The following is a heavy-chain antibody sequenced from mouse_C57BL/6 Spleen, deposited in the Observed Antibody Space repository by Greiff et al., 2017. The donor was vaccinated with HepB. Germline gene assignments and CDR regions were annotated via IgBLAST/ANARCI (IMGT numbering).Heavy chain of an antibody. J-gene: IGHJ4*01. D-gene: IGHD1-1*01. Sequence: VKLVESGPGLVAPSQSLSITCTVSGFSLTSYGVHWVRQPPGKGLEWLVVIWSDGSTTYNSALKSRLSISKDNSKSQVFLKMNSLQTDDTAMYYCARHNYYGSDAMDYWGQGTSVTVSS. CDR3: ARHNYYGSDAMDY. V-gene: IGHV2-6-1*01. CDR1: GFSLTSYG. CDR2: IWSDGST.